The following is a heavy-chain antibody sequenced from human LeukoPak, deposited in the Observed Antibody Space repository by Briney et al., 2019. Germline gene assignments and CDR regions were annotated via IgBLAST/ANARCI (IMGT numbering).Heavy chain of an antibody. V-gene: IGHV4-39*01. CDR2: IYYSGST. Sequence: SETLSLTCTVSGGSISSSSYYWGWIRQPPGKGLEWIGSIYYSGSTYYNPSLKSRVTISVDTSKNQFSLKLSPVTAADTAVYYCARRPSGGLRYFDWDYWGQGTLVTVSS. CDR3: ARRPSGGLRYFDWDY. J-gene: IGHJ4*02. CDR1: GGSISSSSYY. D-gene: IGHD3-9*01.